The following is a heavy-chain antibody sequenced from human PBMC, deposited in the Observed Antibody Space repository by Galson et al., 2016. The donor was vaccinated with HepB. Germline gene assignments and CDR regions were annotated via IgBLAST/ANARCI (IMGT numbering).Heavy chain of an antibody. J-gene: IGHJ3*02. V-gene: IGHV1-2*02. Sequence: SVKVSCKASGYTFTADYMHWVRQAPRQGLERMGWINPNSGGTHYAQKFQGRVTLTRDTSISTAYMELSSLISDDTAVYYCARIKEELRRAFDIWGQGTMLTVSS. CDR2: INPNSGGT. CDR1: GYTFTADY. D-gene: IGHD1-7*01. CDR3: ARIKEELRRAFDI.